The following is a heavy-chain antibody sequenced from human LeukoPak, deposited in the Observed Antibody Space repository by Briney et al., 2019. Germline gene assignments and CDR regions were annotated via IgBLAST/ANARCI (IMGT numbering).Heavy chain of an antibody. CDR2: INPNSGGT. CDR3: ARDGGSWYGGNSLHYYYMDV. J-gene: IGHJ6*03. Sequence: GASVKVSCKASGYTFTGYYMHWVRQAPGQGLEWMGWINPNSGGTNYAQKFQGRVTMTRNTSISTAYMELSSLRSEDTAVYYCARDGGSWYGGNSLHYYYMDVWGKGTTITISS. V-gene: IGHV1-2*02. D-gene: IGHD4-23*01. CDR1: GYTFTGYY.